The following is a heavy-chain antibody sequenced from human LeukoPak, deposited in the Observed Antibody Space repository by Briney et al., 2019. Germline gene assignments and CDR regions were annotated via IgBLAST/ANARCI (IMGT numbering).Heavy chain of an antibody. CDR1: EYTFTGDY. CDR2: INLNSGGT. D-gene: IGHD3-22*01. Sequence: ASVKVSCKTSEYTFTGDYMHWVRQAPGQGPEWMVWINLNSGGTTYAQKFQGRVTMTRDTSISTVYMELSRLRSDDTAVYYCTLRGNFDIRGYYHPWGQGTLVTVSP. V-gene: IGHV1-2*02. J-gene: IGHJ4*02. CDR3: TLRGNFDIRGYYHP.